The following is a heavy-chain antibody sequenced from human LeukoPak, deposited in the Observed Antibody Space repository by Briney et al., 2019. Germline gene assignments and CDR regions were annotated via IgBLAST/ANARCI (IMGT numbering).Heavy chain of an antibody. V-gene: IGHV1-69*06. CDR2: VIPIFGTA. J-gene: IGHJ4*02. D-gene: IGHD2-2*01. CDR3: ARVNGYCSSISCFLDY. CDR1: GGTFSSHV. Sequence: SVKVSCKTSGGTFSSHVISWVRQAPGQGLEWMGGVIPIFGTANYAQKFQGRVTITADKSTNKVYMELSSLRSDDTAIYFCARVNGYCSSISCFLDYWGQGTLVTVSS.